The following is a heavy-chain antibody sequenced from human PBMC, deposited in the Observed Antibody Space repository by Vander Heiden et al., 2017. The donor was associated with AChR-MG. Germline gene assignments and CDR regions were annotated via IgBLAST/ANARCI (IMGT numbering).Heavy chain of an antibody. V-gene: IGHV4-39*01. D-gene: IGHD6-19*01. J-gene: IGHJ4*02. Sequence: QLQLQESGPGLVKPSETLSLTCTVSGRSISSSSYYWGWIRQPPVKGLEWIGSIDYSGSTYYNPSLKSRVTISVDTSKNQFSLKLSSVTAADTAVYYCAVAGRTSDFDYWGQGTLVTVSS. CDR3: AVAGRTSDFDY. CDR1: GRSISSSSYY. CDR2: IDYSGST.